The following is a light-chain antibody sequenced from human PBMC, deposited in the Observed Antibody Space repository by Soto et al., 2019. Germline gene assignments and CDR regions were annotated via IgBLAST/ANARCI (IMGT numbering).Light chain of an antibody. Sequence: DILKPRSPISLPVTPEAPASMVCRARQRLLHSNGYNYLDWYLQKPGQSPQLLIYLGSNRASGVPDRFSGSGSGADFTLKISRVEAEDVGVYYCMQALQTRWTFGQGTKVDIK. CDR3: MQALQTRWT. CDR1: QRLLHSNGYNY. J-gene: IGKJ1*01. V-gene: IGKV2-28*01. CDR2: LGS.